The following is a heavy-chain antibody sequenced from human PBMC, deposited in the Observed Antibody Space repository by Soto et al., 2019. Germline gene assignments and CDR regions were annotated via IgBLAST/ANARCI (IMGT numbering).Heavy chain of an antibody. CDR2: INPNSGGT. V-gene: IGHV1-2*02. J-gene: IGHJ3*02. D-gene: IGHD1-1*01. Sequence: GAAVKVSCKASGDTFTGYYIHWVRQAPGQGLEWMGWINPNSGGTNFAQKFQGRVTMTRDTSISTAYMELSRLTSDDTAVYYCARDRLQLWLDTLYIWGQGTMVTVSS. CDR1: GDTFTGYY. CDR3: ARDRLQLWLDTLYI.